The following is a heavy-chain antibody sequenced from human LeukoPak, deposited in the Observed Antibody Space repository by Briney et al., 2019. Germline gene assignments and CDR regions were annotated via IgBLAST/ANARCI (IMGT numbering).Heavy chain of an antibody. CDR3: ARVGHYEDSYGY. Sequence: ASVKVSCKASGYTFTGYYMHWVRQAPGQGLEWMGWINPNSGGTNYAQKFQGRVTMTRDTSISTAYMELSRLGSDDTAVYYCARVGHYEDSYGYWGQGTLVTVSS. J-gene: IGHJ4*02. D-gene: IGHD5-18*01. V-gene: IGHV1-2*02. CDR2: INPNSGGT. CDR1: GYTFTGYY.